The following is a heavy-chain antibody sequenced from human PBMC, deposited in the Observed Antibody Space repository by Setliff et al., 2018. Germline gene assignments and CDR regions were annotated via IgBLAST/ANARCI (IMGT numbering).Heavy chain of an antibody. D-gene: IGHD2-15*01. Sequence: PGGSLRLSCAASGFTFDDYGMSWVRQAPGKGLEWVSGINWNGGSTGYADSVKGRFTISRDNAKNSLYLQMNSLRAEDTAVYYCARTCSGSGCYAGLESWGQGTPVTVSS. J-gene: IGHJ4*02. V-gene: IGHV3-20*04. CDR1: GFTFDDYG. CDR3: ARTCSGSGCYAGLES. CDR2: INWNGGST.